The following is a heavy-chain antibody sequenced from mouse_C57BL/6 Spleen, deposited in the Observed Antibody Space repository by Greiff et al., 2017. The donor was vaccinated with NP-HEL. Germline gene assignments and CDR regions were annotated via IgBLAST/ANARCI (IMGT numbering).Heavy chain of an antibody. CDR1: GFTFSSYA. V-gene: IGHV5-4*01. Sequence: EVKVEESGGGLVKPGGSLKLSCAASGFTFSSYAMSWVRQTPEKRLEWVATISDGGSYTYYPDNVKGRFTISRDNAKNNLYLQMSHLKSEDTAMYYCARDGNYGYYAMDYWGQGTSVTVSS. D-gene: IGHD2-1*01. CDR2: ISDGGSYT. J-gene: IGHJ4*01. CDR3: ARDGNYGYYAMDY.